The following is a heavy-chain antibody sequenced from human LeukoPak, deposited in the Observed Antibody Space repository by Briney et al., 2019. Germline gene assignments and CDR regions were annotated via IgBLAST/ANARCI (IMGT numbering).Heavy chain of an antibody. J-gene: IGHJ4*02. CDR3: AKGFSEYTSSWFDY. CDR1: GFTFSRFA. CDR2: ISGSGGRDSS. V-gene: IGHV3-23*01. Sequence: PGGSLRLSCAASGFTFSRFAMSWVRQAPGKGLEWVSGISGSGGRDSSYYADSGKGLFTISRDKSKNSLYLEMNSLRAEDTAVYYCAKGFSEYTSSWFDYWGQGTLVTVSS. D-gene: IGHD6-13*01.